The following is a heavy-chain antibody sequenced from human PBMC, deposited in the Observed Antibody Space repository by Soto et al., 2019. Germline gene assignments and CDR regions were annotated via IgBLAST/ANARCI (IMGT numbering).Heavy chain of an antibody. CDR1: GFTFSSYA. Sequence: GGSLRLSCAASGFTFSSYAMSWVRQAPGKGLEWVSAISGSGGSTYYADSVKGRFTISRDNSKNTLYLQMNSLRAEDTAVYYCAKDRQACSSTSCYWGWFDPWGQGTLVTVSS. CDR2: ISGSGGST. V-gene: IGHV3-23*01. D-gene: IGHD2-2*01. CDR3: AKDRQACSSTSCYWGWFDP. J-gene: IGHJ5*02.